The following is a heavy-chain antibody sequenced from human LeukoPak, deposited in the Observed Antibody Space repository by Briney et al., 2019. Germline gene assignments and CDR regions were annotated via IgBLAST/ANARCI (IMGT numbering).Heavy chain of an antibody. V-gene: IGHV4-38-2*02. Sequence: SETLSLTCTVSGGSISSYYWSWIRQPPGKGLEWIGSIYHSGSTYYNPSLKSRVTISVDTSKNQFSLKLSSVTAADTAVYYCARGDTTGDIDYWGQGTLVTVSS. J-gene: IGHJ4*02. CDR2: IYHSGST. CDR3: ARGDTTGDIDY. CDR1: GGSISSYY. D-gene: IGHD7-27*01.